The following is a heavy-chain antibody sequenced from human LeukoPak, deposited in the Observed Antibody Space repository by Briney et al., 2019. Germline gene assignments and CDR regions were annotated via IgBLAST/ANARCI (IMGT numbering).Heavy chain of an antibody. CDR1: GYTFTSYG. V-gene: IGHV1-18*04. CDR2: ISAYNGNT. J-gene: IGHJ4*02. D-gene: IGHD6-19*01. CDR3: ARSTPIIAVAGRAFDY. Sequence: ASVKVSCKASGYTFTSYGISWVRQAPGQGLEWMGWISAYNGNTNYAQKLQGRVTMTTDISTSTAYMELRSLRSDDTAVYYCARSTPIIAVAGRAFDYWGQGTLVTVSS.